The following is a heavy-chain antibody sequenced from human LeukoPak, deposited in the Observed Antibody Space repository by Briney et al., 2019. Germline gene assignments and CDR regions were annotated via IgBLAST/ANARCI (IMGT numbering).Heavy chain of an antibody. J-gene: IGHJ4*02. CDR1: GFFSPHS. Sequence: GGSLRLSCAASGFFSPHSLSWVRPAPGKGLEWLSSIRTGGYIHYAESTKGRFIISRDNARDSLYLQMNSLSAEDTAIYYCAGALCSGGSCYSFNYWGQGTLVTVSS. D-gene: IGHD2-15*01. CDR3: AGALCSGGSCYSFNY. V-gene: IGHV3-21*01. CDR2: IRTGGYI.